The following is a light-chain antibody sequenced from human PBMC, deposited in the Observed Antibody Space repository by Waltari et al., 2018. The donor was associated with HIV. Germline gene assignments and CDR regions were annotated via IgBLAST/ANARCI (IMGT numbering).Light chain of an antibody. CDR3: QSYDSRRSGSVV. CDR1: NSNIGAGFD. V-gene: IGLV1-40*01. Sequence: QSALTQPPSVSGAPGQSVTISCSGSNSNIGAGFDVHWYQQVPGTAPRLLIYDNNNRPSGVPDRFSGSKSGTSASLAINGLQSEDEADYYCQSYDSRRSGSVVFGGGTKVTVL. J-gene: IGLJ2*01. CDR2: DNN.